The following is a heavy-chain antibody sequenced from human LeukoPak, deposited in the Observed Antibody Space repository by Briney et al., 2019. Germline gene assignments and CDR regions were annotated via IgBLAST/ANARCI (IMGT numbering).Heavy chain of an antibody. V-gene: IGHV3-30*03. CDR2: ISFDGSNQ. CDR1: VFTFSNYG. CDR3: AIEDQTILVGGPPSDWYFDH. J-gene: IGHJ2*01. D-gene: IGHD3-22*01. Sequence: GGSLRLSCAASVFTFSNYGMHWVRQAPGKGLEWVTVISFDGSNQYYADSVKGRFTISRDNSKNTLYLQMNSLRAEDTAVYYCAIEDQTILVGGPPSDWYFDHWGRGTLVTVSS.